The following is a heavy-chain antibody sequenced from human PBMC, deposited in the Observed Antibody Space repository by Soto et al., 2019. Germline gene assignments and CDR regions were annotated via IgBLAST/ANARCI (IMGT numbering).Heavy chain of an antibody. V-gene: IGHV4-31*03. J-gene: IGHJ4*02. CDR2: IYYSGST. CDR1: GGSISSGGYY. D-gene: IGHD3-9*01. Sequence: KSSETLSLTCTVSGGSISSGGYYWSWIRQHPGKGLEWIGYIYYSGSTYYNPSLKSRFTISVDTSKNQFSLKLSSMTAADTAVYYCARASSYYDTLTGPHYYFDHWGQGTLVTVS. CDR3: ARASSYYDTLTGPHYYFDH.